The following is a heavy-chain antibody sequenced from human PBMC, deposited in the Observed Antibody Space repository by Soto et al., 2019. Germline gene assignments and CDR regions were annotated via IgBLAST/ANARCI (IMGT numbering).Heavy chain of an antibody. CDR1: GGSISSSSYY. V-gene: IGHV4-39*01. CDR3: ARRPKRAAAGTHFDY. D-gene: IGHD6-13*01. CDR2: IYYSGST. J-gene: IGHJ4*02. Sequence: QLQLQESGPGLVKPSETLSLTCTVSGGSISSSSYYWGWIRQPPGKGLEWIGSIYYSGSTYYNPSLKSRVTRSVDTSKNQFSLKLSSVTAADTAVYYCARRPKRAAAGTHFDYWGQGTLVTVSS.